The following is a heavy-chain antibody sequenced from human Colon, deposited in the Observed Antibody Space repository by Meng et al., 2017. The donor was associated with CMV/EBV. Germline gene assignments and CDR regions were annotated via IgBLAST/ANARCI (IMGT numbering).Heavy chain of an antibody. J-gene: IGHJ5*02. CDR3: TRDTPHNAFDP. D-gene: IGHD2-15*01. CDR1: GFNFNNNW. V-gene: IGHV3-74*01. CDR2: IDGDGSDI. Sequence: GESLKISCAASGFNFNNNWMHWVRQAPGGGLVWLSRIDGDGSDIIYADSVKGRFTVSRDNDRNIIYLQMNNLRDEDTAVYYCTRDTPHNAFDPWGQGALVTVSS.